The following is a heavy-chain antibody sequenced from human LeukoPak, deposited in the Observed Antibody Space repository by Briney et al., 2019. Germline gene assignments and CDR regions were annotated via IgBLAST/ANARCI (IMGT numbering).Heavy chain of an antibody. CDR1: GGSLSSSSYY. Sequence: PSETLSLTCTVSGGSLSSSSYYWGWTRQPPGKGLEWIGSNSYSGSTYYTPSLKSRVTISVEKSKNPFSLKLRSVTATDTAVYYCARHSPTRYGDYVSLHFDGWGQGTLVSVSS. D-gene: IGHD4-17*01. CDR2: NSYSGST. CDR3: ARHSPTRYGDYVSLHFDG. J-gene: IGHJ4*02. V-gene: IGHV4-39*01.